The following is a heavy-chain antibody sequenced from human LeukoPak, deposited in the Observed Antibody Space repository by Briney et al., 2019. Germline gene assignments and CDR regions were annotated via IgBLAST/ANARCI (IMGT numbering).Heavy chain of an antibody. D-gene: IGHD6-13*01. J-gene: IGHJ4*02. CDR3: ARGLYQGSSWKGKRFDY. CDR1: SGSIRSSSYY. V-gene: IGHV4-39*07. CDR2: INHSGST. Sequence: SETLSLTCTVSSGSIRSSSYYWGWIRQPLGKGLEWIGEINHSGSTNYNPSLKSRVTISVDTSKNQFSLKLSSVTAADTAVYYCARGLYQGSSWKGKRFDYWGQGTLVTVSS.